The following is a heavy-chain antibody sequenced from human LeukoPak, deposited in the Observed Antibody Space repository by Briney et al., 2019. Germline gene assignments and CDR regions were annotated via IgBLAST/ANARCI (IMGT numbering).Heavy chain of an antibody. D-gene: IGHD2-2*01. Sequence: GASVKVSCKASGYTFTGYYMHWVRQAPGQGLEWMGWINPNSGGTNYAQKFQGRVTMTRDTSISTAYLELSRLRSDDTAVYYCARVGSCSSTSCYYYYFAYWGQGTLVTVSS. CDR2: INPNSGGT. CDR1: GYTFTGYY. J-gene: IGHJ4*02. V-gene: IGHV1-2*02. CDR3: ARVGSCSSTSCYYYYFAY.